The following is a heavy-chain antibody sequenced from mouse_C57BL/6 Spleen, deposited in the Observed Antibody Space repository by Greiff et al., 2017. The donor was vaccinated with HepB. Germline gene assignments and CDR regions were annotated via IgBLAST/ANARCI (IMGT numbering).Heavy chain of an antibody. D-gene: IGHD1-1*01. CDR1: GYSITSGYY. J-gene: IGHJ2*01. CDR3: ARIRTLAVGSNYFDY. V-gene: IGHV3-6*01. CDR2: ISYDGSN. Sequence: EVQLQESGPGLVKPSQSLSLTCSVTGYSITSGYYWNWIRQFPGNKLEWMGYISYDGSNNYNPSLKNRISITRDTSKNQFFLKLNSVTTEDTATYYCARIRTLAVGSNYFDYWGQGTTLTVSS.